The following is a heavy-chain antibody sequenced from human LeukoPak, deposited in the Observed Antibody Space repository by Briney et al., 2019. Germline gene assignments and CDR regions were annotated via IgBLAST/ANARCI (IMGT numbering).Heavy chain of an antibody. J-gene: IGHJ3*02. Sequence: PSQNLSLTCAISGDSVSNNIAAWTWIRQSPSRGLEWLGRTYYRSKWYNDYAVSVRGRITVNPDTSKNQFSLQLNSVTPEDTAVYYCTREDRDTFDIWGQGTVVTVSS. V-gene: IGHV6-1*01. CDR3: TREDRDTFDI. CDR1: GDSVSNNIAA. CDR2: TYYRSKWYN.